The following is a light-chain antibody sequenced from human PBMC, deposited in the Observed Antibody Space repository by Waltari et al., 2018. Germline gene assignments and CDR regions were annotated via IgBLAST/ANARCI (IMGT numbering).Light chain of an antibody. CDR2: MDN. CDR3: AAWDDSLSGFVL. Sequence: QSVLTQPPSVSGTPGQRVTISCSGSSSNIGRNFVYWYQQLPGTAPKLLIYMDNQRPSGVPDRFSGSKSGPSASLAIIGLRSEDEGNYYCAAWDDSLSGFVLFGGGTKVTVL. V-gene: IGLV1-47*01. CDR1: SSNIGRNF. J-gene: IGLJ2*01.